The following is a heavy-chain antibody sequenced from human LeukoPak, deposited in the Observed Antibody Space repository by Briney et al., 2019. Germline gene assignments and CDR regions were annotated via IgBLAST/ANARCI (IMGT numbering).Heavy chain of an antibody. CDR2: ISYDGSNK. CDR1: GFTFSSYG. Sequence: GGSLRLSCAASGFTFSSYGMHWVRQAPGKGLEWVAVISYDGSNKYYADSVKGRFTISRDNSKNTLYLQMNSLRAEDTAVYYCAKENPPLEQADYYYYMDVWGKGTTVTVSS. CDR3: AKENPPLEQADYYYYMDV. J-gene: IGHJ6*03. V-gene: IGHV3-30*18. D-gene: IGHD1/OR15-1a*01.